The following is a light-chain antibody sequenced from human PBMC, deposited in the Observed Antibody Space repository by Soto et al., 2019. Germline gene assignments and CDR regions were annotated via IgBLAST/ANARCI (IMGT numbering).Light chain of an antibody. CDR3: QQYGSSRWT. Sequence: EMVLTQSPGSLSLSAGERATLSSRASQSVSSNYLAWYQQKPGQSPRLLVYGASSRATGIPDRFGGSGSGTDFTLTISRLEPEDFAVYYCQQYGSSRWTFGQGTKVDI. V-gene: IGKV3-20*01. J-gene: IGKJ1*01. CDR2: GAS. CDR1: QSVSSNY.